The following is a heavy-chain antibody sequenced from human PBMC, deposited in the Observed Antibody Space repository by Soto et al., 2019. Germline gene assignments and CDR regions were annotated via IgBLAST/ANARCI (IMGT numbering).Heavy chain of an antibody. Sequence: ASVKVSCKASGYTFTSYGISWVRQAPGQGLEWMGWISAYNGNTNYAQKLQGRVTMTTDTSTSTAYMELRSLRSDDTAVYYCERDRYSSSWPSYNWFDPWGQGTLVTVSS. CDR2: ISAYNGNT. CDR3: ERDRYSSSWPSYNWFDP. J-gene: IGHJ5*02. CDR1: GYTFTSYG. V-gene: IGHV1-18*01. D-gene: IGHD6-13*01.